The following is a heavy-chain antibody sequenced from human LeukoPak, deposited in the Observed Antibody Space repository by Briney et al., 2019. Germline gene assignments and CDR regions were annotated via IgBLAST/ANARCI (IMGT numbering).Heavy chain of an antibody. CDR2: IYYSGST. D-gene: IGHD3-10*01. CDR1: GGSISSYY. V-gene: IGHV4-59*08. Sequence: PSETLSLTCTVSGGSISSYYWSWIRQPPGKGLEWIGYIYYSGSTNYNPSLKSRVTISVATSKNQFSLKLSSVTAADTAVYYCARNYGSGSYEFDYWGQGTLVTVSS. CDR3: ARNYGSGSYEFDY. J-gene: IGHJ4*02.